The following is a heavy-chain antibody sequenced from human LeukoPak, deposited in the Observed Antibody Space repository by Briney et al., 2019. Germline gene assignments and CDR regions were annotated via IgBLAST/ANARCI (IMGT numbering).Heavy chain of an antibody. V-gene: IGHV3-7*01. CDR2: IKQDGSEK. CDR1: GFTFSSYS. Sequence: PGGSLRLSCAASGFTFSSYSMNWVRQAPGKGLEWVANIKQDGSEKYYVDSVKGRFTISRDNAKNSLYLQMNSLRAEDTAVYYCARAPRVDYMDVWGKGTTVTVSS. J-gene: IGHJ6*03. CDR3: ARAPRVDYMDV. D-gene: IGHD2-15*01.